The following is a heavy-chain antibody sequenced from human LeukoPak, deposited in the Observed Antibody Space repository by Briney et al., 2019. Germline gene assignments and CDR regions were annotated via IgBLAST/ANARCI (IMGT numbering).Heavy chain of an antibody. V-gene: IGHV1-2*02. D-gene: IGHD5-12*01. J-gene: IGHJ4*02. CDR1: GYTFTSYY. Sequence: ASVTVSCKASGYTFTSYYMHWVRQAPGQGLEWMGWINPNIDCSNYAQKFQARVTMTRDTSISTAYMDLSRLRSDDTAVYYCARSPIVATRGGLDSWGQGTLVTVSS. CDR2: INPNIDCS. CDR3: ARSPIVATRGGLDS.